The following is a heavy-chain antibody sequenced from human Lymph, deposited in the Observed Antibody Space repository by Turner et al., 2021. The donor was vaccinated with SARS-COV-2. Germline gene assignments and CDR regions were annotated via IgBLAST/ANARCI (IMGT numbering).Heavy chain of an antibody. Sequence: EVQLMESGGGVVQPGGSLRLSCAASGFTFDDYAMPWVRQAPGKGLEWVSIISGDGGSTYYADSVKGRFTISRDDSKNSLYLKINSLRTEDTALYYCAKEGLSGRRLQFVPYFAYWGQGTLVSVSS. V-gene: IGHV3-43*02. CDR3: AKEGLSGRRLQFVPYFAY. J-gene: IGHJ4*02. CDR2: ISGDGGST. CDR1: GFTFDDYA. D-gene: IGHD5-12*01.